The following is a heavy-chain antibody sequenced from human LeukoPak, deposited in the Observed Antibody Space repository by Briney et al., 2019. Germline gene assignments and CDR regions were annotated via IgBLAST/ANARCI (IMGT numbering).Heavy chain of an antibody. CDR2: INPSGGST. CDR3: ARIPHYYDSSGYYLDY. Sequence: ASVKVSCEASGYTFTSYYMHWVRQAPGQGLEWMGIINPSGGSTSYAQKFQGRVTMTRDTSTSTVYMELSSLRSEDTAVYYCARIPHYYDSSGYYLDYWGQGTLVTVSS. D-gene: IGHD3-22*01. CDR1: GYTFTSYY. J-gene: IGHJ4*02. V-gene: IGHV1-46*01.